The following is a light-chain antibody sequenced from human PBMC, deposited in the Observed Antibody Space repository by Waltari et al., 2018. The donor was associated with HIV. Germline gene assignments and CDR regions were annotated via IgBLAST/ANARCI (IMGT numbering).Light chain of an antibody. V-gene: IGKV3-15*01. J-gene: IGKJ1*01. CDR3: QQYNNWPGRT. CDR1: QSVSSN. CDR2: GAS. Sequence: EIVMTQSPATLSVSPGERATLSCRASQSVSSNLAWYQQKPGQAPRLLIYGASTRATGIAARFSGSGSGTEFTLTISSLQSEDFAVYYCQQYNNWPGRTFGQGTKVEIK.